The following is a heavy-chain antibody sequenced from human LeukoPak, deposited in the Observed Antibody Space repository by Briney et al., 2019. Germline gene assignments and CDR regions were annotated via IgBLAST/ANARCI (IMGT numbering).Heavy chain of an antibody. CDR2: IYPRDGST. Sequence: ASVKVSCKASGGTFSSYAISWVRQAPGQGLEWMGMIYPRDGSTSYAQKFQGRVTVTRDTSTSTVHMELSGLRSEDTAVYYCARGPSTMYYDFWSGYSHYYYYGMDVWGQGTTVTVSS. V-gene: IGHV1-46*01. CDR3: ARGPSTMYYDFWSGYSHYYYYGMDV. CDR1: GGTFSSYA. D-gene: IGHD3-3*01. J-gene: IGHJ6*02.